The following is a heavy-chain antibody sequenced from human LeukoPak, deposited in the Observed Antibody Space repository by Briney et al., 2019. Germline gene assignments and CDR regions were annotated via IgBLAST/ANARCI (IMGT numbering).Heavy chain of an antibody. Sequence: GASVKVSCKASGDTFSSYAISWLRQAPGQGLEWMGGIITIIGTTNYAQKFQGRVTITADESTSTLYMELRSLRSEDTAIYYCARDDYYDSSAYRENPFDVWGQGTMVTVSS. CDR3: ARDDYYDSSAYRENPFDV. D-gene: IGHD3-22*01. V-gene: IGHV1-69*01. CDR2: IITIIGTT. CDR1: GDTFSSYA. J-gene: IGHJ3*01.